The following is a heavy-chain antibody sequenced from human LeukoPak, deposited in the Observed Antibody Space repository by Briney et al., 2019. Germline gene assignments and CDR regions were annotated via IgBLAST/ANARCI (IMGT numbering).Heavy chain of an antibody. Sequence: GGSLKLSCAASGFTFSSYSMTWVRQAPGQGLEWVSSISSSSSYIYYADSVKGRFTISRDDAKKSLYLQKNSRRAEDTAVYYCARGITMKVVENCFDPWGQGTMVTVSS. CDR3: ARGITMKVVENCFDP. J-gene: IGHJ5*01. CDR2: ISSSSSYI. V-gene: IGHV3-21*01. D-gene: IGHD3-22*01. CDR1: GFTFSSYS.